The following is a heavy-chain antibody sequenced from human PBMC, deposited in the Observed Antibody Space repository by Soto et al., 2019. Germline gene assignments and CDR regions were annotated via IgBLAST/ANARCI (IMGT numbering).Heavy chain of an antibody. D-gene: IGHD4-17*01. J-gene: IGHJ6*02. CDR3: ARNSHDYDDYYYGKDV. CDR1: GYTFISYG. Sequence: ASVKVSCKASGYTFISYGVSWVRQAPGQGLEWMGWISAYNGNTNYAQKVQGRVTMTTDTSTSTAYMELRSLRSDDTAVYYCARNSHDYDDYYYGKDVWGQGTTVTVSS. V-gene: IGHV1-18*01. CDR2: ISAYNGNT.